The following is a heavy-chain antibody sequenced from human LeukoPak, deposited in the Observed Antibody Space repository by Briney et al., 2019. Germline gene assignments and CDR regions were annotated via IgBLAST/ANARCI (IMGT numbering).Heavy chain of an antibody. Sequence: SETLSLTCTVSSGSISSSSYYWAWIRQPPGRGLEWIGSIYYSGSPYYNPSLKSLVSISLDTSKNQFSLKVSSVSAADTAVYYCARPTTGTAAQCYDYWGQGILVTVAS. CDR3: ARPTTGTAAQCYDY. V-gene: IGHV4-39*01. CDR1: SGSISSSSYY. D-gene: IGHD6-6*01. CDR2: IYYSGSP. J-gene: IGHJ4*02.